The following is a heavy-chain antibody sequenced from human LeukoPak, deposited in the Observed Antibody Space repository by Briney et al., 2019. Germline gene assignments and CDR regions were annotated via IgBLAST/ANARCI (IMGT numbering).Heavy chain of an antibody. V-gene: IGHV3-23*01. CDR2: ISGSGGST. D-gene: IGHD6-6*01. CDR1: GFTFSSYA. CDR3: AKEGPYSSSSFDY. J-gene: IGHJ4*02. Sequence: GGSLRLSCAASGFTFSSYAINWVRQAPGKGLEWVSAISGSGGSTYYADSVKGRFTISRDNSRNTLYLQMNSLRAEDTAVYYRAKEGPYSSSSFDYWGQGTLVTVSS.